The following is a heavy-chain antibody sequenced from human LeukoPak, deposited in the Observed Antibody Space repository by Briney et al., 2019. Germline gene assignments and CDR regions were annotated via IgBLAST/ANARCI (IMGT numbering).Heavy chain of an antibody. CDR2: IIPIFGTA. V-gene: IGHV1-69*13. Sequence: SVKVSCKASGGTFSSYAISWVRQAPGQGLEWMGGIIPIFGTANYAQKFQGRVTITADESTSTAYMELSSLRSEDTAVYYCARGGRGGGNPLDVDYYMDVWGKGTTVTVSS. D-gene: IGHD4-23*01. J-gene: IGHJ6*03. CDR3: ARGGRGGGNPLDVDYYMDV. CDR1: GGTFSSYA.